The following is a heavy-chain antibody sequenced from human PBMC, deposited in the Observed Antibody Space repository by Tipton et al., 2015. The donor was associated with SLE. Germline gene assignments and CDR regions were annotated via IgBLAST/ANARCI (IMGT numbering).Heavy chain of an antibody. J-gene: IGHJ4*02. CDR2: INPSGGST. CDR3: ARDGITMVRGVIIPRYFDY. D-gene: IGHD3-10*01. Sequence: QLVQSGAEVKKPGASVKVSCKASGYTFTSYYMHWVRQAPGQGLEWMGIINPSGGSTSYAQKFQGRVTMTRDPSTSTVYMELSSLRSEDTAVYYCARDGITMVRGVIIPRYFDYWGQGTLVTVSS. CDR1: GYTFTSYY. V-gene: IGHV1-46*01.